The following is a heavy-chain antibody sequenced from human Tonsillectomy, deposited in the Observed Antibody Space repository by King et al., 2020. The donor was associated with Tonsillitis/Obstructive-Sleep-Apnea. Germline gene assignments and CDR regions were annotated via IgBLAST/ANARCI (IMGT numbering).Heavy chain of an antibody. CDR1: GFTLSNAW. V-gene: IGHV3-15*01. CDR2: CISKTDGGTT. Sequence: VQLVESGGGLVKPGGSLRLSCAASGFTLSNAWMTWVRQAPGKGREGVGRCISKTDGGTTDYAAPVKGRFTIERDDSKNTLYLQMNCLKTEDTTVYYCTTLLGHCSSTSCSGYWGQGTLVTVSS. CDR3: TTLLGHCSSTSCSGY. D-gene: IGHD2-2*01. J-gene: IGHJ4*02.